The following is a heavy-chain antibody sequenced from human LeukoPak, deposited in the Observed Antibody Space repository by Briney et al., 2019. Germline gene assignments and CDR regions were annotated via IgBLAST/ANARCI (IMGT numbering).Heavy chain of an antibody. J-gene: IGHJ6*01. Sequence: QAGKSLRLSCAASGFTFRTYAMHWVRQAPGKGLEWVTIISEDGGNKYYADSVKGRFTISRDNSKNTLFLQMNNLRPEDTAVYYCGRDDGVSPTGGHGMDVWGQGTTVTVSS. CDR3: GRDDGVSPTGGHGMDV. CDR1: GFTFRTYA. V-gene: IGHV3-30-3*01. CDR2: ISEDGGNK. D-gene: IGHD5-24*01.